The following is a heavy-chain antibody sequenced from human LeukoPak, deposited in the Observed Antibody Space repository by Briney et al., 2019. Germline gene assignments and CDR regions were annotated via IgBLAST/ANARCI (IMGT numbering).Heavy chain of an antibody. V-gene: IGHV3-33*06. CDR3: AKGDDYGDYTIDY. J-gene: IGHJ4*02. Sequence: PGRSLRLSCAASGFTFSSYGMHWVRQAPGKGLEWVAVIWYDGSNKYYADSVKGRFTISRDNSKNTLYLQMNSLRAEDTAVYYCAKGDDYGDYTIDYWGQGTLVTVSS. CDR1: GFTFSSYG. D-gene: IGHD4-17*01. CDR2: IWYDGSNK.